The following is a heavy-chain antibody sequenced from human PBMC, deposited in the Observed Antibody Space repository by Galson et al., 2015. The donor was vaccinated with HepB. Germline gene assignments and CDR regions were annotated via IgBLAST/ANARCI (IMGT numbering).Heavy chain of an antibody. CDR3: TREGVSSNGWYADS. V-gene: IGHV3-23*01. Sequence: SLRLCCAASGFTYINYAINWVRQAPGKGLEWVSTISGPGDNTYYADSVEGRSTISRDNSKSTVYLQMNSLRAGDTAVYHCTREGVSSNGWYADSWGQGTLVTVSS. CDR2: ISGPGDNT. J-gene: IGHJ4*02. D-gene: IGHD6-19*01. CDR1: GFTYINYA.